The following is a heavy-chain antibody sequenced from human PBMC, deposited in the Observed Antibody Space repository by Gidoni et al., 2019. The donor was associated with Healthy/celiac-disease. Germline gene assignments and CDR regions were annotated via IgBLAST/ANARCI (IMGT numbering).Heavy chain of an antibody. J-gene: IGHJ5*02. CDR1: GFPFRSYW. CDR2: IKQDGSEK. V-gene: IGHV3-7*03. D-gene: IGHD2-21*01. Sequence: EVQLVESGGGLLQPGGSLRLSCASSGFPFRSYWLSWVRQAPGTGLEWVANIKQDGSEKYYVDSVKGRFTISRDNAKNSLYLQMNSLRAEDTAVYYCARDRHTYLNWFDPWGQGTLVTVSS. CDR3: ARDRHTYLNWFDP.